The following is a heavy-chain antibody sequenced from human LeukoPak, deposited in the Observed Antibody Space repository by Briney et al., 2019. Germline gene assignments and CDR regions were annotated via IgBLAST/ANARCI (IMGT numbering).Heavy chain of an antibody. D-gene: IGHD5-24*01. CDR1: GGSFSGYY. CDR2: INHSGST. V-gene: IGHV4-34*01. CDR3: ARGGRWLQPSWFDY. J-gene: IGHJ4*02. Sequence: SETLSLTCAVYGGSFSGYYWSWIRQPPGKGLEWIGEINHSGSTNYNPSLKSRVTISVDTSKNQFSLKLSSVTAADTAVYYCARGGRWLQPSWFDYWGQGTLVTVSS.